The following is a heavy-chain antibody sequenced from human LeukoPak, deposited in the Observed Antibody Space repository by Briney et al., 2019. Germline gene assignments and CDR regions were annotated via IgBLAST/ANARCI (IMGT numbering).Heavy chain of an antibody. CDR1: GYSTSSGYY. V-gene: IGHV4-38-2*02. J-gene: IGHJ4*02. CDR3: AGFHNNGVISFFNGIDY. Sequence: PSETLSLTCTVSGYSTSSGYYWGWIRQPPGKGLEWTGSIDHSGSTYYNPSLKSRITISVDTSKNQFSLRLTSATAADTAVYFCAGFHNNGVISFFNGIDYWGQGALVTVSS. D-gene: IGHD2-21*01. CDR2: IDHSGST.